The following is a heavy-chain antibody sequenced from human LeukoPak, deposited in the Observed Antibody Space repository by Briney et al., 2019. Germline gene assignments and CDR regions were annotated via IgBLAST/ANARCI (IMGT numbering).Heavy chain of an antibody. CDR1: GFNFRSYG. Sequence: AGGSLRLSCAASGFNFRSYGMHWVRQAPGKGLEWLAVIWYDGGNKYYAESVKGRFTISKDNSKNTLYLQMSSLRAEDTAVYYCATARDEYYFDYWGQGTLVTVSS. V-gene: IGHV3-33*01. J-gene: IGHJ4*02. CDR2: IWYDGGNK. CDR3: ATARDEYYFDY.